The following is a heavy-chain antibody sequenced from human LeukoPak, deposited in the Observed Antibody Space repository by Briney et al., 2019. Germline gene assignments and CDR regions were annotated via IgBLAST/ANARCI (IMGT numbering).Heavy chain of an antibody. V-gene: IGHV7-4-1*02. CDR2: INTNTGNP. CDR1: GGTFSSYA. D-gene: IGHD6-13*01. Sequence: ASVKVSCKASGGTFSSYAISWVRQAPGQGLEWMGWINTNTGNPTYAQGFTGRFVFPLDTSVSTAYLQISSLKAEDTAVYYCARGRSSSWYSRYYYYMDVWGKGTTVTVSS. J-gene: IGHJ6*03. CDR3: ARGRSSSWYSRYYYYMDV.